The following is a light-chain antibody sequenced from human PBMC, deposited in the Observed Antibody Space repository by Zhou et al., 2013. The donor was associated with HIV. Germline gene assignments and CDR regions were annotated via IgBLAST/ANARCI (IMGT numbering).Light chain of an antibody. V-gene: IGKV1-9*01. CDR3: QQLNNYPRA. CDR2: AAS. Sequence: DIQMTQSPSSVSASVGDRVTITCRASQGISTYLAWYQQKPGKAPKLLIYAASTLQSGVPSRFSGSGSRTEFTLTISSLQPEDFATYYCQQLNNYPRAFGQGTKVEIK. CDR1: QGISTY. J-gene: IGKJ1*01.